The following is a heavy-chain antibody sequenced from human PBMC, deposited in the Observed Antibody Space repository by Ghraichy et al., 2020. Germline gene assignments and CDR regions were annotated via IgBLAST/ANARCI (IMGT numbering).Heavy chain of an antibody. CDR1: GGSISSGGYS. CDR2: IYHSGST. V-gene: IGHV4-30-2*01. D-gene: IGHD6-19*01. CDR3: ARAYSSGWYRLIDY. Sequence: SETLSLTCAVSGGSISSGGYSWSWIRQPPGKGLEWIGYIYHSGSTYYNPSLKSRVTISVDRSKNQFSLKLSSVTAADTAVYYCARAYSSGWYRLIDYWGQGTLVTVSS. J-gene: IGHJ4*02.